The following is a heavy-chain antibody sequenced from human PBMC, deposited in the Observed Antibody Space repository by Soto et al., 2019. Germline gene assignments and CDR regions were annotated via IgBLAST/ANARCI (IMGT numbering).Heavy chain of an antibody. CDR2: ISAYNGNT. CDR3: AREGLSAVAKPRGMDV. Sequence: GASVKVSCKASGYTLSSYGISWVRQAPGQGLEWMAWISAYNGNTNYAQKLQGRVTMTTDTSTSTAYMELRSLRSDDTAVYYCAREGLSAVAKPRGMDVWGKGTTVTVSS. D-gene: IGHD6-19*01. CDR1: GYTLSSYG. V-gene: IGHV1-18*01. J-gene: IGHJ6*04.